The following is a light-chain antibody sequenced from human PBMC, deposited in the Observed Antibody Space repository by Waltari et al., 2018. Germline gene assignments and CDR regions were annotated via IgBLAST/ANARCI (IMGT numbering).Light chain of an antibody. CDR2: GVS. Sequence: QSALTQPASVSGSPGQSITIPCTGTTSDVGGYNYVSWLQHHPGTAPRLMIFGVSDRPSGVSNRFSGSKSGNTASLTISGLQAEDEAHYYCASYTSSYTWVFGGGTKLTVL. V-gene: IGLV2-14*03. CDR1: TSDVGGYNY. J-gene: IGLJ3*02. CDR3: ASYTSSYTWV.